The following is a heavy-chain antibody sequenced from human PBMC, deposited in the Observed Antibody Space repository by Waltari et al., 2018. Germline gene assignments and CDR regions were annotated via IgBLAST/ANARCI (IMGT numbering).Heavy chain of an antibody. CDR2: IYHSGTT. CDR1: GYSISSGWY. D-gene: IGHD3-3*01. CDR3: ARMEFWSGLDY. Sequence: QVQLQESGPGLVKPSETLSLTCVVSGYSISSGWYLAWIRQPPGKGLEWIGSIYHSGTTYYTPSLKSRVTISLDTSKNQFSLKVRSVTAADTAVYYCARMEFWSGLDYWGQGALVT. V-gene: IGHV4-38-2*01. J-gene: IGHJ4*02.